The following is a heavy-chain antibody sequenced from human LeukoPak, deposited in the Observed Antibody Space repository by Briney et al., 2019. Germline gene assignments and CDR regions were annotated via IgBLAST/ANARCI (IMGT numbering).Heavy chain of an antibody. J-gene: IGHJ4*02. V-gene: IGHV3-48*03. D-gene: IGHD2-15*01. CDR3: AKGGYCSGGSCYAVGPTDLYFDY. CDR2: ISSSGSTI. Sequence: PGGSLRLSCAASGFTFSSYEMNWVRQAPGKGLEWVSYISSSGSTIYYADSVKGRFTISRDNAKNSLYLQMNSLRAEDTAVYYCAKGGYCSGGSCYAVGPTDLYFDYWGQGTLVTVSS. CDR1: GFTFSSYE.